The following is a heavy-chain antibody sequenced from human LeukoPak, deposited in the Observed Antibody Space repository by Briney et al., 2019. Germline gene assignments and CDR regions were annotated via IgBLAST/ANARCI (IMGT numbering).Heavy chain of an antibody. CDR1: GFTFSSYS. J-gene: IGHJ4*02. D-gene: IGHD5-18*01. CDR2: ISTSSSYI. CDR3: ASEGYSYGYYFDY. Sequence: GGSLRLSCAASGFTFSSYSMNWVRQAPGKGLEWVSSISTSSSYIYYADSVKGRFTISRDNAKNSLYLQMNSLRAEDTAVYYCASEGYSYGYYFDYWGQGTLVTVSS. V-gene: IGHV3-21*01.